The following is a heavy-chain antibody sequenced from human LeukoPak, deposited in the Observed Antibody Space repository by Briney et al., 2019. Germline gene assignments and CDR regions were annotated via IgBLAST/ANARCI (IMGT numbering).Heavy chain of an antibody. J-gene: IGHJ5*02. V-gene: IGHV2-5*01. D-gene: IGHD3-3*01. CDR1: GFSLSTSGVG. CDR2: IYWNDDK. CDR3: AHETYDFWPPEWWFDP. Sequence: SGPTLVNPPQTLTLTCTFSGFSLSTSGVGVGWIRQPPGKALEWLALIYWNDDKRYSPSLKSRLTITKDTSKNQVVLTMTNMDPVDTATYYCAHETYDFWPPEWWFDPWGQGTLVTVSS.